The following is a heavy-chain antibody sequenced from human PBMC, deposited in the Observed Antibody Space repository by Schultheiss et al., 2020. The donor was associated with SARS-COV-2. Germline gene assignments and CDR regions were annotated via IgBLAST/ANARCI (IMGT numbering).Heavy chain of an antibody. CDR1: GFTFSSYA. D-gene: IGHD2-15*01. V-gene: IGHV3-23*01. J-gene: IGHJ5*02. CDR2: ISGSGGST. Sequence: GGSLRLSCAASGFTFSSYAMSWVRQAPGKGLEWVSAISGSGGSTYYADSVKGRFTISRDNSKNTLYLQMSSLRAEDTAVYYCARDLAGHGGFDPWGQGTLVTVSS. CDR3: ARDLAGHGGFDP.